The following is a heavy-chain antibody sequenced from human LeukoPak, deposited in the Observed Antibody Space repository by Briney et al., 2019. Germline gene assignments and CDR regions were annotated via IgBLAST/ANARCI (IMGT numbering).Heavy chain of an antibody. D-gene: IGHD3-10*01. J-gene: IGHJ4*02. V-gene: IGHV4-59*01. CDR3: ARVPMVRGVIIFDY. CDR1: GGSISSYY. CDR2: IYYSGST. Sequence: PLETLSLACTVSGGSISSYYWSWIRQPPGKGLEWIGYIYYSGSTNYNPSLKSRVTISVDTSKNQFSLKLSSVTAADTAVYYCARVPMVRGVIIFDYWGQGTLVTVSS.